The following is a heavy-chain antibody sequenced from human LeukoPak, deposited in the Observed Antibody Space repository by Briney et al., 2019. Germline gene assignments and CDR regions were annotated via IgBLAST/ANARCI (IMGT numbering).Heavy chain of an antibody. V-gene: IGHV4-59*12. D-gene: IGHD5-18*01. CDR3: ARDKQPEDY. Sequence: SETLSLTCTVSGGSISSYYWSWIRQPPGKGLEWIGYINYSGSTNYNPSLKSRVTISVDTSKNQFSLKLSSVTAADTAVYYCARDKQPEDYWGQGTLVTVSS. J-gene: IGHJ4*02. CDR2: INYSGST. CDR1: GGSISSYY.